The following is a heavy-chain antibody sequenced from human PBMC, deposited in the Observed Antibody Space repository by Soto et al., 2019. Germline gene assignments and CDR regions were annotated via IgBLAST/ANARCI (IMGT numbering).Heavy chain of an antibody. CDR2: ISSSSSTI. D-gene: IGHD3-3*01. CDR1: GFTFSSYS. J-gene: IGHJ6*02. Sequence: HPGGSLRLSCAASGFTFSSYSMNWVRQAPGKGLEWVSYISSSSSTIYYADSVKGRFAISRDNAKNSLYLQMNSLRDEDTAVYYCARDPGRITIFGVVRPGYYYGMDVWGQGTTVTVSS. CDR3: ARDPGRITIFGVVRPGYYYGMDV. V-gene: IGHV3-48*02.